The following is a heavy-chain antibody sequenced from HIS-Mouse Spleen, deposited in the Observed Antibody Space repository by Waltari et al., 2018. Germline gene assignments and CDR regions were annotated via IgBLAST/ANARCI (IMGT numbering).Heavy chain of an antibody. V-gene: IGHV4-34*01. CDR1: GGSFSGYY. J-gene: IGHJ4*02. Sequence: QVQLQQWGAGLLKPSETLSLTCAVYGGSFSGYYWSWIRQPPGKGLEWIGEINHSGSTNSNPSLKSRVTISVETSKNQVSLKLSSVTAADTAVYYCARGKGSSSWYYFDYWGQGTLVTVSS. CDR3: ARGKGSSSWYYFDY. D-gene: IGHD6-13*01. CDR2: INHSGST.